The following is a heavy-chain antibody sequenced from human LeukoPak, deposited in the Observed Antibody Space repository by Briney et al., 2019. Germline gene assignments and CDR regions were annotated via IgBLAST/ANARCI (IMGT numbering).Heavy chain of an antibody. V-gene: IGHV3-9*01. J-gene: IGHJ6*03. CDR3: AREGKGVGYCSSTSCPSYMDV. Sequence: GGSLRLSCAASGFTFDDYAMHWVRQAPGKGLEWVSGISWNSGSIGYADSVKGRFTISRDNAKNSLYLQMNSLRAEDTAVYYCAREGKGVGYCSSTSCPSYMDVWGKGTTVTVSS. D-gene: IGHD2-2*01. CDR2: ISWNSGSI. CDR1: GFTFDDYA.